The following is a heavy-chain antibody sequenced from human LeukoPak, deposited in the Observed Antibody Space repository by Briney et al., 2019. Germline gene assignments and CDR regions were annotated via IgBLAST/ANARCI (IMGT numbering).Heavy chain of an antibody. D-gene: IGHD3-3*01. J-gene: IGHJ4*02. V-gene: IGHV3-30*18. CDR1: GFTFSSYG. CDR3: AKGATTDRNTYDFWSGYPHFDY. CDR2: ISYDGSNK. Sequence: GGSLRLSCAASGFTFSSYGMHWVRQAPGKGLEWVAVISYDGSNKYYADSVKGRFTISRDNSKNTLYLQMNSLRAEDTAVYYCAKGATTDRNTYDFWSGYPHFDYWGQGTLVTVSS.